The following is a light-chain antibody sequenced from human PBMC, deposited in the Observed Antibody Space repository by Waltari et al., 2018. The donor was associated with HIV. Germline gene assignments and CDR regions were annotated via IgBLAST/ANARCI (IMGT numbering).Light chain of an antibody. V-gene: IGKV1-33*01. CDR2: DAS. CDR1: QDISNC. J-gene: IGKJ3*01. Sequence: DIQMTQSPSSMSASVGDSVTSTCQASQDISNCLNWYQQKPGEAPKLLIYDASNLEAGVPSTFSGSGSGTDFTLTIRSLQPEDIATSYCQQYDHLPRRFTFGPGTKVAIK. CDR3: QQYDHLPRRFT.